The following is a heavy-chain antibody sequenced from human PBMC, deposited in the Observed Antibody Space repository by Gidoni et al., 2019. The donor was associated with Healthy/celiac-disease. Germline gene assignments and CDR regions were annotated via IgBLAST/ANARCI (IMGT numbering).Heavy chain of an antibody. CDR3: ARGRGGSYYFGIGWFDP. Sequence: QVQLQQWGAGLLKPSETLSLTCAVYGGSFSGYYWSWIRQPPGKGLEWIGEINHSGSTNYNPSLKSRVTISVDTSKNQFSLKLSSVTAADTAVYYCARGRGGSYYFGIGWFDPWGQGTLVTVSS. CDR1: GGSFSGYY. D-gene: IGHD1-26*01. J-gene: IGHJ5*02. CDR2: INHSGST. V-gene: IGHV4-34*01.